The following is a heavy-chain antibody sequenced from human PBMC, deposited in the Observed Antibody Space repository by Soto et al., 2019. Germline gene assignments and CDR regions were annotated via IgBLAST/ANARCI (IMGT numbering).Heavy chain of an antibody. J-gene: IGHJ5*02. D-gene: IGHD2-21*01. CDR3: VRDGAGAYVLGWFGP. CDR1: GDSISRGGYY. CDR2: TYHSGST. Sequence: QVQLQESGPGLVKPSQTLSLSCTVSGDSISRGGYYWTWIRQHPRKGLEWIGYTYHSGSTNYNPSLKSRGTISVDTSKNQLSLELTNVTAADTAGYYCVRDGAGAYVLGWFGPWGQGSLGTVSS. V-gene: IGHV4-31*03.